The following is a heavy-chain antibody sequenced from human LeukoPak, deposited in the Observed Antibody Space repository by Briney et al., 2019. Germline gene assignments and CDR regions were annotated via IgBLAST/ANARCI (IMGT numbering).Heavy chain of an antibody. CDR2: ISSSSSYI. Sequence: GGSLRLSCAASEFTFSSYGMSWVRQAPGKGLEWVSSISSSSSYIYYADSVKGRFTISRDNAKNSLYLQMNSLRAEDTAVYYCARDSDIVVVVAATRNGYYYGMDVWGQGTTVTVSS. CDR3: ARDSDIVVVVAATRNGYYYGMDV. D-gene: IGHD2-15*01. V-gene: IGHV3-21*01. J-gene: IGHJ6*02. CDR1: EFTFSSYG.